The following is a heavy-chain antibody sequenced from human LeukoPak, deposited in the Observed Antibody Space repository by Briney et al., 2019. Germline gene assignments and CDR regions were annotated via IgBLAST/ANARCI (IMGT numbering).Heavy chain of an antibody. CDR3: ARDGVAYPPVQGYYYYYYMDV. CDR1: GGSISSYY. CDR2: IYTSGST. J-gene: IGHJ6*03. Sequence: PSETLSLTCTVSGGSISSYYWSWIRQPAGKGLEWIGRIYTSGSTNYNPSLKSRVTMSVDTSKNQFSLKLSSVTAADTAVYYCARDGVAYPPVQGYYYYYYMDVWGKGTTVTAS. V-gene: IGHV4-4*07. D-gene: IGHD3-10*02.